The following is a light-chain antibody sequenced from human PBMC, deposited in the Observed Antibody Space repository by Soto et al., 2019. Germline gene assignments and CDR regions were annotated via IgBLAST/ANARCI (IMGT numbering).Light chain of an antibody. CDR3: QQYGSSPWT. Sequence: ERVRTQYPATLSVAPGERATLSCRASQSVSSNLAWYQQKPGQAPRLLIYGASSRATGIPDRFSGSGSGTDFTLTISRLEPEDFAVYYCQQYGSSPWTLGQGTKVDIK. CDR2: GAS. CDR1: QSVSSN. J-gene: IGKJ1*01. V-gene: IGKV3-20*01.